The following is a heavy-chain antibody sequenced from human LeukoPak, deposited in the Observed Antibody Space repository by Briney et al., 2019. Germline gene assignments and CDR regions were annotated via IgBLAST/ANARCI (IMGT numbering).Heavy chain of an antibody. CDR1: GYTLIELS. J-gene: IGHJ4*02. Sequence: GASVKVSCKVSGYTLIELSMHWVRQAPGKGLEWMGGFDPEDGETIYAQKFQGRVTMTEDTSTDTAYMELSSLRSEDTAVYYCATQAVGGNEEPYYFDYWGQGTLVTFSS. CDR3: ATQAVGGNEEPYYFDY. D-gene: IGHD4-23*01. CDR2: FDPEDGET. V-gene: IGHV1-24*01.